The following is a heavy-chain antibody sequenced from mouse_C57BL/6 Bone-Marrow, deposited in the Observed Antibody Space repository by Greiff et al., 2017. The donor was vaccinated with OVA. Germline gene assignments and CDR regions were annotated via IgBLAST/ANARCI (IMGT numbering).Heavy chain of an antibody. D-gene: IGHD1-1*01. V-gene: IGHV5-9*04. Sequence: EVKLVESGGGLVKPGGSLKLSCAASGFTFSSYTMSWVRQTPEKRLEWVATISGGGGNTYYTDSVKGRFTISRDNAKNTLYLQMSSLTSEDTAVYYCARRDYYGSPGVWGTGTTVTVSS. CDR1: GFTFSSYT. CDR2: ISGGGGNT. J-gene: IGHJ1*03. CDR3: ARRDYYGSPGV.